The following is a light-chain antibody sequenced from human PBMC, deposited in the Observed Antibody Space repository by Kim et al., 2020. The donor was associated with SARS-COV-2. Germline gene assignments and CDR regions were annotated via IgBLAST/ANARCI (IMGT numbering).Light chain of an antibody. Sequence: APGERATPSCRARLVVSSSYLAWYQQKPGQAPRLLIYVASSRATGIPDRFSGSGSGTDFTLTISRLEPEDFAVYYCQQYGSSPFTFGPGTKVDIK. CDR2: VAS. J-gene: IGKJ3*01. CDR3: QQYGSSPFT. CDR1: LVVSSSY. V-gene: IGKV3-20*01.